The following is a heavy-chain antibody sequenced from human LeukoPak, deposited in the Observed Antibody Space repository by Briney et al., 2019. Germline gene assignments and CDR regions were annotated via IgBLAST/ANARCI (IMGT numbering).Heavy chain of an antibody. D-gene: IGHD3-9*01. CDR2: IYYSGST. CDR1: GGSISSHY. V-gene: IGHV4-59*11. Sequence: PSETLSLTCTVSGGSISSHYWSWIRQPPGKGLEWIGYIYYSGSTNYNPSLKSRVTISVDTSKNQFSLKLSSVTAADTAVYYCARQEYYDILTGYYKKRGGFDPWGQGTLVTVSS. CDR3: ARQEYYDILTGYYKKRGGFDP. J-gene: IGHJ5*02.